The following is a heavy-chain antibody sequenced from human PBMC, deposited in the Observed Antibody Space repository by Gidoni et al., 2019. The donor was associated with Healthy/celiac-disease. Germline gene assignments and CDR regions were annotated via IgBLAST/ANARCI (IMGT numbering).Heavy chain of an antibody. V-gene: IGHV1-69*04. Sequence: QVQLVQSGAEVKKPGSSVKVSCKASGGTFSSYAISWVRQAPGQGLEWMGRIIPSLGIENYEQKLQGRVTITADKSTSTAYRELSSMRSEDTAVYYCARVRGYSYGRAYFDYWGQGTLVTVSS. CDR1: GGTFSSYA. CDR3: ARVRGYSYGRAYFDY. CDR2: IIPSLGIE. J-gene: IGHJ4*02. D-gene: IGHD5-18*01.